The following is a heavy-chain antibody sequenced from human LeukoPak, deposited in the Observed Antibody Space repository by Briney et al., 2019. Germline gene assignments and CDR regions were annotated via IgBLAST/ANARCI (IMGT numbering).Heavy chain of an antibody. CDR3: ARGGISTF. D-gene: IGHD2-15*01. Sequence: SETLSLTCAVYGGSFSGYYWSWIRQPPGKGLEWIGEINHSGSTNYNPSLKSRVTISVDTSKNQFSLKLSSVTAADTAVYYCARGGISTFWGQGTLVTVSS. CDR2: INHSGST. CDR1: GGSFSGYY. V-gene: IGHV4-34*01. J-gene: IGHJ4*02.